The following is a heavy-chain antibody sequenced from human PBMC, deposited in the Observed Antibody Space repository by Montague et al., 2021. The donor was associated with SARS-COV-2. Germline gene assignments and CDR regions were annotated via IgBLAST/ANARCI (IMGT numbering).Heavy chain of an antibody. CDR1: GFSLSTGGVG. V-gene: IGHV2-5*02. CDR3: AHRPTLYSGYVASPFDP. CDR2: IYWDDDK. D-gene: IGHD5-12*01. J-gene: IGHJ5*02. Sequence: PALVKPTQTLTLTCTFSGFSLSTGGVGVGWIRQPPGKALEWLALIYWDDDKRYSPSLKSRLTITKDTSKNQVVLTMTNMDPVDTATYYCAHRPTLYSGYVASPFDPWGQGTLVTVSS.